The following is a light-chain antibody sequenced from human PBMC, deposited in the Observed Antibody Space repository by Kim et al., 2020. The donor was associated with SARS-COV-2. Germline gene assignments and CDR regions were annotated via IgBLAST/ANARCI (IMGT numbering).Light chain of an antibody. Sequence: AAGGDRVTITWRASREISAQLAWVQQRPGKAPKSLGYAGAALHGGVPSKFSGSGSGTDFTLTISGLQAEDFATDYCQQYSMYPLTFGGGTKVDIK. CDR3: QQYSMYPLT. J-gene: IGKJ4*01. CDR2: AGA. CDR1: REISAQ. V-gene: IGKV1-16*02.